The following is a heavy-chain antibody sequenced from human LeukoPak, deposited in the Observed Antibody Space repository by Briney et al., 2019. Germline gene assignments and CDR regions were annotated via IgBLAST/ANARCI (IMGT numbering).Heavy chain of an antibody. Sequence: GGSLRLSCGASGFSFSDYAMTWVRQAPGKGLEWVSGISDSGSTAFYADSVKGRFTSSRDNPKNTLYLQINSLRAEDTAVYYCAKDMQTWPRFPDYWGQGTLVTVSS. V-gene: IGHV3-23*01. D-gene: IGHD5-12*01. J-gene: IGHJ4*02. CDR3: AKDMQTWPRFPDY. CDR2: ISDSGSTA. CDR1: GFSFSDYA.